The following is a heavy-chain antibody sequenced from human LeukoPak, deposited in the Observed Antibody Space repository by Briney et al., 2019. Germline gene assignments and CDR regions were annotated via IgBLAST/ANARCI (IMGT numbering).Heavy chain of an antibody. D-gene: IGHD1-26*01. CDR1: GFTFSSYA. CDR3: AKGPRRRTYSGSYPSPFDY. V-gene: IGHV3-23*01. CDR2: ISGSGGST. J-gene: IGHJ4*02. Sequence: GGSLRLSCAASGFTFSSYAMSWVRQAPGKGLEWVSAISGSGGSTYYADSVKGRFTISRDNSKNTLYLQMDSLRAEDTAVYYCAKGPRRRTYSGSYPSPFDYWGQGTLVTVSS.